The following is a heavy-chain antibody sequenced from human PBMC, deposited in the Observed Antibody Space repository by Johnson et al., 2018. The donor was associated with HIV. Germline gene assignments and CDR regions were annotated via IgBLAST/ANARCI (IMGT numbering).Heavy chain of an antibody. J-gene: IGHJ3*01. V-gene: IGHV3-30*14. CDR2: ISYDGSNK. CDR3: ARDGRDLVTRGGFDG. CDR1: GFTFSDYA. Sequence: QEKLVESGGGVVQPGRSLRLSCAASGFTFSDYAMHWVRQAPGKGLEWVAVISYDGSNKYYADSVKGRFTISRDNSRNMLYLQMNSLGPEDTAVYYCARDGRDLVTRGGFDGWGPGTVVTVSS. D-gene: IGHD5-18*01.